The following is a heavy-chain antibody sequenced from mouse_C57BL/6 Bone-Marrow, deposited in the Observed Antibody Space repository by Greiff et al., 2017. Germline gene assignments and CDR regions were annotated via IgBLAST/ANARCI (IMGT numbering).Heavy chain of an antibody. CDR2: IYPRSGNT. Sequence: VQLQQSGAELARPGASVKLSCKASGYTFTSYGISWVKQSTGQGLEWIGEIYPRSGNTYYNEKFKGKATLTADKSSSTAYMELRSLTSEDSAVYFCASRFYYSNYVGYAMDDWGQGTSVTVSS. V-gene: IGHV1-81*01. CDR3: ASRFYYSNYVGYAMDD. D-gene: IGHD2-5*01. CDR1: GYTFTSYG. J-gene: IGHJ4*01.